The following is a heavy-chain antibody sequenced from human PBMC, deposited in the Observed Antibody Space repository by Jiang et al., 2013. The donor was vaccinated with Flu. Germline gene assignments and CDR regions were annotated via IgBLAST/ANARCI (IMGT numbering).Heavy chain of an antibody. V-gene: IGHV4-61*02. Sequence: GLVKPSQTLSLTCTVSGGSISSGSYYWSWIRQPAGKGLEWIGRIYTSGSTNYNPSLKSRVTISVDTSKNQFSLKLSSVTAADTAVYYCARDVVVAAGRSQVDAFDIWGQGDNGHRLF. CDR1: GGSISSGSYY. D-gene: IGHD2-15*01. J-gene: IGHJ3*02. CDR2: IYTSGST. CDR3: ARDVVVAAGRSQVDAFDI.